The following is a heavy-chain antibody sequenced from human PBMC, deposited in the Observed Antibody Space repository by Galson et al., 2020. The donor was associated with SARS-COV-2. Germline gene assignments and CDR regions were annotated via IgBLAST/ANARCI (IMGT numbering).Heavy chain of an antibody. Sequence: ASVKVSCKASGYTFSGYGISWVRQAPGQGLEWMGWINGYNGNTNYAQNFQGRVTLTTDTSTSTAYMELRSLRSDDTAVYYCARNKRTLPQLVYRGGESPWSDPWGQGTLVIVSS. CDR2: INGYNGNT. V-gene: IGHV1-18*04. CDR1: GYTFSGYG. D-gene: IGHD2-2*02. J-gene: IGHJ5*02. CDR3: ARNKRTLPQLVYRGGESPWSDP.